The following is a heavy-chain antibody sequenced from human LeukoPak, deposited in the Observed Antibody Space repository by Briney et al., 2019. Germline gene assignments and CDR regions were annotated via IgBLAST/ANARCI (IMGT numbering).Heavy chain of an antibody. Sequence: SETLSLTCTVSGGSISSHYWIWIRQPPGKGLEWFGYFYYSWSTNYNPYLKSRVTISVDTSKNQFSLKLSSVTAADTAVYYCAREGRRRYFDWLLPLYYWGQGTLVTVSS. J-gene: IGHJ4*02. CDR3: AREGRRRYFDWLLPLYY. CDR2: FYYSWST. D-gene: IGHD3-9*01. CDR1: GGSISSHY. V-gene: IGHV4-59*11.